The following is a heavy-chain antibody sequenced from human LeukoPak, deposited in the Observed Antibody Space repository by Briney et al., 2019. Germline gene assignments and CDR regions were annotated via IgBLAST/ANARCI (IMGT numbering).Heavy chain of an antibody. CDR3: ARLAAAGISLDY. J-gene: IGHJ4*02. V-gene: IGHV3-30-3*01. CDR1: GFTFSSYA. D-gene: IGHD6-13*01. Sequence: GGSLRLSCAASGFTFSSYAMHWVRQAPAKGLEWVAVISYDGSNKYYADSVKGRFTISRDDSKNTLYLQMNSLRAEDTAVYYCARLAAAGISLDYWGQGTLVTVSS. CDR2: ISYDGSNK.